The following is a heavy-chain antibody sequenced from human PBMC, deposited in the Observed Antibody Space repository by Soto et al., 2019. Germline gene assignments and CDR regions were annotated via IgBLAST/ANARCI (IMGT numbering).Heavy chain of an antibody. CDR2: ISAYNGNT. CDR1: GYTFTSYG. V-gene: IGHV1-18*01. Sequence: QVQLVQSGAEVKKPGASVKVSCEASGYTFTSYGISWVRQAPGQGLEWMGWISAYNGNTNYAQKLQGRVTMTTDTSTSTAYMELRSLRSDDTAVYYCARDCSGGSCQVRYNWFDPWGQGTLVTVSS. D-gene: IGHD2-15*01. J-gene: IGHJ5*02. CDR3: ARDCSGGSCQVRYNWFDP.